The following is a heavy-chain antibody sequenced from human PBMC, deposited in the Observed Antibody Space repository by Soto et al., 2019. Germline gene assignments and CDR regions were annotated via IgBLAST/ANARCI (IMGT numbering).Heavy chain of an antibody. CDR2: INPNGGYT. CDR3: ARDIVLVPLANYAMDV. D-gene: IGHD2-2*01. CDR1: GYTFTTYY. J-gene: IGHJ6*02. V-gene: IGHV1-46*01. Sequence: QVQLVQSGAEVKKPGASVKVSCKASGYTFTTYYMHWVRQAPGQGLEWMGIINPNGGYTSYGQKFQGRVTMTRDTSTSTVYMELSSLRSEDTAVYYCARDIVLVPLANYAMDVWGQGTTVTVSS.